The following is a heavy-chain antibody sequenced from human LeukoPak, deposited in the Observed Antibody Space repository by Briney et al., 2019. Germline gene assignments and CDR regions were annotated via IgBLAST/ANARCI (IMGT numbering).Heavy chain of an antibody. Sequence: SETLSLTCTVSGGSISSSSYYWGWIRQPPGKGLEWIGSIYYSGSTYYNPSLKSRVTISVDTSKNQFSLKLSSVTAADTAVYYCARVEAAAKVDYWGQGTLVTDSS. CDR2: IYYSGST. CDR3: ARVEAAAKVDY. D-gene: IGHD6-13*01. J-gene: IGHJ4*02. CDR1: GGSISSSSYY. V-gene: IGHV4-39*07.